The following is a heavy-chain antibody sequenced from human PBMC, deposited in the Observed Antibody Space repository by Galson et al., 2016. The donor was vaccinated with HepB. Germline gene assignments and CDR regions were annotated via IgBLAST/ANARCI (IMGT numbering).Heavy chain of an antibody. CDR3: ARYTPIVRGVVLGFDN. V-gene: IGHV4-59*01. J-gene: IGHJ4*02. CDR1: GGSISSYY. D-gene: IGHD3-10*01. Sequence: ETLSLTCTVSGGSISSYYWSWIRQPPGKGLEWIGYIHSSGSTNYNPSLKSRVTISVDTSKNQFSLKLSSVTAADTAVYYCARYTPIVRGVVLGFDNWGQGTLVTVSS. CDR2: IHSSGST.